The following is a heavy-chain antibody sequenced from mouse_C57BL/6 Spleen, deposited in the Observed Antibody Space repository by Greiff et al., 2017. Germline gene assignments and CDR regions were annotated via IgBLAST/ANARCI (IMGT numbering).Heavy chain of an antibody. J-gene: IGHJ3*01. D-gene: IGHD1-1*01. V-gene: IGHV7-3*01. Sequence: EVHLVESGGGLVQPGGSLSLSCAASGFTFTDYYMSWVRQPPGKALEWLGFIRNKANGYTTEYSASVKGRFTISRDNSQSILYLQMNALRAEDSATYYCARSDYGSSLAYWGQGTLVTVSA. CDR3: ARSDYGSSLAY. CDR2: IRNKANGYTT. CDR1: GFTFTDYY.